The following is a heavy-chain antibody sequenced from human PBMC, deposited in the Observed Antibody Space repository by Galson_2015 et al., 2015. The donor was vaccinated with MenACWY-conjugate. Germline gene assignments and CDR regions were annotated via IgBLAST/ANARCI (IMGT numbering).Heavy chain of an antibody. CDR1: GFTFTSYW. Sequence: SLRLSCAASGFTFTSYWMYWVRHAPGKGLEWVARTNSDDTNAPYADFAEGRFTISRDNAKNTLYLQMNSLRAEDTAIYYCARGEGYYYYYMDVWGKGATVTVSS. CDR2: TNSDDTNA. J-gene: IGHJ6*03. CDR3: ARGEGYYYYYMDV. V-gene: IGHV3-74*01.